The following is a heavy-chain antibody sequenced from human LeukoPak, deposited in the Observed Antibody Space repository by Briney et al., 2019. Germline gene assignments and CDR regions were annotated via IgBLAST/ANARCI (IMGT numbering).Heavy chain of an antibody. CDR3: ARSMWSDRWFDP. V-gene: IGHV1-69*13. CDR2: IIPIFGTA. J-gene: IGHJ5*02. CDR1: GGTFSSYA. Sequence: SVKVSCKASGGTFSSYAISWVRQAPGQGLEWMGGIIPIFGTANYAQKFQGRVTITADESTSTAYMELSSLRSEDTAVYYCARSMWSDRWFDPWGQGTLVTVSS. D-gene: IGHD1-26*01.